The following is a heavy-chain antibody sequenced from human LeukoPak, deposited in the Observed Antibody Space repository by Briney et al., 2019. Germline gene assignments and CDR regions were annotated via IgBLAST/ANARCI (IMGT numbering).Heavy chain of an antibody. Sequence: SCKASGYTFTSYAMHWVRQAPGKGLEWVAVISYDGSNKYYADSVKGRFTISRDNSKNTLYLQMNSLRAEDTAVYYCARGQKGYSGYYYFDYWGQGTLVTVSS. J-gene: IGHJ4*02. V-gene: IGHV3-30-3*01. CDR1: GYTFTSYA. CDR2: ISYDGSNK. CDR3: ARGQKGYSGYYYFDY. D-gene: IGHD5-12*01.